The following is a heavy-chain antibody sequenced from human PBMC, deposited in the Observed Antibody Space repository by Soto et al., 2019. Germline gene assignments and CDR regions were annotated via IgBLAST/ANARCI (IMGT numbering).Heavy chain of an antibody. J-gene: IGHJ5*02. Sequence: PSETLSLTCTVSGDSISSDGYYWSWIRQHPGKGLEWIGYIDYSGSTYYNPSLKSRVTMSIDTSKNRLSLNLGSVTAADTAVFYCARGGYCRGFSCYSPVHWFDPWGQGTLVTVS. D-gene: IGHD2-2*03. CDR3: ARGGYCRGFSCYSPVHWFDP. CDR2: IDYSGST. V-gene: IGHV4-31*03. CDR1: GDSISSDGYY.